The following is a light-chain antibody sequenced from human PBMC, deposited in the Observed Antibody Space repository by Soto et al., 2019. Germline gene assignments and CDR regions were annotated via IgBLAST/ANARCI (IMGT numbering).Light chain of an antibody. CDR2: QAS. Sequence: DIQMTQSASTLSACMGDRVSITCRASQTISDWLAWYQQKPGKAPKLLIYQASSLKSGVPSRFSGSGSGTEFTLTISTLQSDDFATYYCQQYSLYPWTFGQGTKVEI. J-gene: IGKJ1*01. CDR3: QQYSLYPWT. V-gene: IGKV1-5*03. CDR1: QTISDW.